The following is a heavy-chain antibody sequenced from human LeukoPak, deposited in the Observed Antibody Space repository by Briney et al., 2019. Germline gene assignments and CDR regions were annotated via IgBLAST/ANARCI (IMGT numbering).Heavy chain of an antibody. CDR3: ARDSTMVRGVIGPFDY. V-gene: IGHV3-33*01. CDR2: LWYDGSNK. CDR1: GFTFSSYG. J-gene: IGHJ4*02. Sequence: GGSLRLSCAASGFTFSSYGMHWVRQAPGKGLEWVAVLWYDGSNKYYADSVKGRFTISRDNSKNTLYLQMNSLRAEDTAVYYCARDSTMVRGVIGPFDYWGQGTLVTAS. D-gene: IGHD3-10*01.